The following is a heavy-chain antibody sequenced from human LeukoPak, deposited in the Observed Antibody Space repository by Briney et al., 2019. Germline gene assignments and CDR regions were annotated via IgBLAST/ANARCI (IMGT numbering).Heavy chain of an antibody. CDR3: ATDSSSRLETY. D-gene: IGHD6-6*01. J-gene: IGHJ4*02. V-gene: IGHV3-66*01. CDR2: VNTGGST. Sequence: GGSLRLSCAASGFIVSNNYMIWVRQAPGKGLEWVSLVNTGGSTYYADSVKDRFTISRDNSKNTLYLQMTRLRAEDTAVYYCATDSSSRLETYWGQGTRVTVSS. CDR1: GFIVSNNY.